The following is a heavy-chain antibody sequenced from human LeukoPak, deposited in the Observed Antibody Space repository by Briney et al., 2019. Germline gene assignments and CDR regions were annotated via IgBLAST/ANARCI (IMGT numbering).Heavy chain of an antibody. V-gene: IGHV4-34*01. Sequence: SETLSLICAVYGGSFSGYYWSWIRQPPGKGLEWIGEINHSGSTNYNPSLKSRVTISVDTSKNQFSLKLSSVTAADTAVYYCASRPNYGAIDPWGQGTLVTVSS. CDR2: INHSGST. CDR1: GGSFSGYY. CDR3: ASRPNYGAIDP. J-gene: IGHJ5*02. D-gene: IGHD4-17*01.